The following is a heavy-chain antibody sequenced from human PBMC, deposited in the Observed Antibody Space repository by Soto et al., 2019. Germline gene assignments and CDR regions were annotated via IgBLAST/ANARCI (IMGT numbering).Heavy chain of an antibody. Sequence: SETLSLTCAVYGGSFSGYYWSWIRQPPGKGLEWIGEINHSGSTNYNPSLKSRVTISVDTPKNQFSLKLSSVTAADTAVYYCASRRNWFDPWGQGTLVTVSS. J-gene: IGHJ5*02. CDR2: INHSGST. CDR1: GGSFSGYY. V-gene: IGHV4-34*01. CDR3: ASRRNWFDP.